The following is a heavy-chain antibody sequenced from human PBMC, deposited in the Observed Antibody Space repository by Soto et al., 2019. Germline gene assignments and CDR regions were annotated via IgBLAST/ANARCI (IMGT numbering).Heavy chain of an antibody. J-gene: IGHJ4*02. Sequence: QVQLVQSGAEVKKPGSSVKVSCKASGDSFTSYPISWVRQAPGQGLEWMGGIIPMFGTPNYAQKFQGRLTITADKSTSTAYMELSGLRSEDTAVYYCARNGVAGRDFWGQGTLVTVSS. CDR1: GDSFTSYP. V-gene: IGHV1-69*06. CDR3: ARNGVAGRDF. D-gene: IGHD3-3*01. CDR2: IIPMFGTP.